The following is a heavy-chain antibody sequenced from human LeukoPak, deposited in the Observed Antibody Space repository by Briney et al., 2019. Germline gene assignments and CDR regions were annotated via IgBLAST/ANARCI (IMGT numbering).Heavy chain of an antibody. CDR3: ARPIVVVPAAKRSRALHDAFDI. V-gene: IGHV5-51*01. J-gene: IGHJ3*02. CDR1: GSIFTSYW. D-gene: IGHD2-2*01. CDR2: IYPGDSDT. Sequence: PGASLQISCEGSGSIFTSYWIGWVRPLPGKGLERMGIIYPGDSDTRYSPSFQGQVTISADKSISTAYLQWSRLKASDTAMYYCARPIVVVPAAKRSRALHDAFDIWGQGTMVTVSS.